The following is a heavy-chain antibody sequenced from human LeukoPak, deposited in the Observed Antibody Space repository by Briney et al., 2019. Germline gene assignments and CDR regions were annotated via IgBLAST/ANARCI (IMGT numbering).Heavy chain of an antibody. J-gene: IGHJ4*02. V-gene: IGHV1-18*01. D-gene: IGHD3-22*01. CDR1: GYTFTSYG. Sequence: ASVTVSCMASGYTFTSYGISWVRQAPGQGLEWMGWISAYNGNTNYAQKLQGRVTMTTDTSTSTAYMELRSLRSDDTAVYYCATHYYDSSGCAYWGQGTLVTVSS. CDR3: ATHYYDSSGCAY. CDR2: ISAYNGNT.